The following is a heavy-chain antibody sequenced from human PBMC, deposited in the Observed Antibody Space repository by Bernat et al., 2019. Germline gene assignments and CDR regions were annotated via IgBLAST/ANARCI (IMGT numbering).Heavy chain of an antibody. CDR2: ISGSGGST. CDR1: GFTFSSYA. CDR3: AKWLASSLAEANTFDY. D-gene: IGHD1-26*01. V-gene: IGHV3-23*01. Sequence: EVQLLESGGGLVQPGGSLRLSCAASGFTFSSYAMSWVRQAPGKGLEWVSAISGSGGSTYYADSVKGRFTISRDNSKNTMYLQMNSLRAEDTAVYYCAKWLASSLAEANTFDYWGQGTLVTVAS. J-gene: IGHJ4*02.